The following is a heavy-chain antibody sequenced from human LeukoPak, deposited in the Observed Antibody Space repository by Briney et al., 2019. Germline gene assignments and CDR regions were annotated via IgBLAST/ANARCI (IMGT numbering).Heavy chain of an antibody. D-gene: IGHD3-9*01. J-gene: IGHJ6*02. CDR3: ARSIGLTGGGVDV. Sequence: GGSLRLSCAASGFTFSDYNMNWVRQASGKGLEWVSYITNGGSTIHHADSVKGRFTISRDNAKKTLYLQMNSLRAEDTAVYYCARSIGLTGGGVDVWGQGTTVTVSS. V-gene: IGHV3-11*01. CDR2: ITNGGSTI. CDR1: GFTFSDYN.